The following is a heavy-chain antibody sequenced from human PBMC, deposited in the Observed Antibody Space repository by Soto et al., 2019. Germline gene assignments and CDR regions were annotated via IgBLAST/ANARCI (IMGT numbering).Heavy chain of an antibody. CDR3: ARGQGGGDSPDAFDI. D-gene: IGHD2-21*02. J-gene: IGHJ3*02. Sequence: QVQLVESGGGVVQPGRSLRLSCAASGFTFSSYAMHWVRQAPGKGLEWVAVISYDGSNKYYADSVKGRFTISRDNSKNTLYLQMNSLRAEDTAVYYCARGQGGGDSPDAFDIWGQGTMVTVSS. CDR2: ISYDGSNK. CDR1: GFTFSSYA. V-gene: IGHV3-30-3*01.